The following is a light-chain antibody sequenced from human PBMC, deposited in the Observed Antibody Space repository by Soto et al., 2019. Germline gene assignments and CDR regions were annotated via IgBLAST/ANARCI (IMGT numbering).Light chain of an antibody. J-gene: IGLJ2*01. Sequence: QAVVTQEPSLTVPPGGTVTLTCGSSTGAVTSGHYPYWFQQRPGQAPRTLISDTSNRHSWTPARFSGSLLGGKAALTLSGAQPEDEADYYCLLSFSGVEVFGGGTKLTVL. V-gene: IGLV7-46*01. CDR2: DTS. CDR1: TGAVTSGHY. CDR3: LLSFSGVEV.